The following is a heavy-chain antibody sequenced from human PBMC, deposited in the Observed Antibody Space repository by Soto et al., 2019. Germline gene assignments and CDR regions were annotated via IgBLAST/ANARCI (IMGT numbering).Heavy chain of an antibody. CDR2: ISGSGSTI. CDR3: ARGLWSGYLAGFDP. Sequence: PGGSLRLSCAASGFTFSSYEMNWVRQAPGKGLEWLSHISGSGSTIFYADSVKGRFTISRDNARNSVYLQMSSLRAEDTAVYYCARGLWSGYLAGFDPWGQGTLVTVSS. D-gene: IGHD3-3*01. CDR1: GFTFSSYE. J-gene: IGHJ5*02. V-gene: IGHV3-48*03.